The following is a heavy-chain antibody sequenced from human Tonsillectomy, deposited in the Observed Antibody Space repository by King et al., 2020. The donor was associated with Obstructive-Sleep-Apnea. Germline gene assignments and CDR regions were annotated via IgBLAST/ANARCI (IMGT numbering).Heavy chain of an antibody. Sequence: VQLVESGGGLVQPGGSLRLSCAASGFTVSSNYMSWVRQAPWKGLEWVSVIYSGGSTHYADSVKGRFTISRDNSKNTLYLKMNSLRAEDTAVYYWARVFGSGICLGYWGQGTLVTVSS. CDR3: ARVFGSGICLGY. D-gene: IGHD3-10*01. V-gene: IGHV3-66*01. J-gene: IGHJ4*02. CDR2: IYSGGST. CDR1: GFTVSSNY.